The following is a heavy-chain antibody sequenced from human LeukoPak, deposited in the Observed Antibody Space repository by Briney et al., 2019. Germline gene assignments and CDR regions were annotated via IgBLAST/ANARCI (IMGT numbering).Heavy chain of an antibody. D-gene: IGHD3-22*01. J-gene: IGHJ3*02. CDR3: AKDSAGYYYAFDI. V-gene: IGHV3-33*06. CDR2: IWYDGSNK. CDR1: GFTFSSYG. Sequence: GGSLRLSCAASGFTFSSYGMHWVRQAPGKGLERVAVIWYDGSNKYYADSVKGRFTISRDNSKNTLYLQMNSLRAEDTAVYYCAKDSAGYYYAFDIWGQGTMVTVSS.